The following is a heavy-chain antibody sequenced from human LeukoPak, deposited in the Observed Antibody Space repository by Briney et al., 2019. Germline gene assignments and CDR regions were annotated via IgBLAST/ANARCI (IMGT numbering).Heavy chain of an antibody. CDR1: GYTFTSYY. D-gene: IGHD2-2*02. CDR2: INPSGGST. V-gene: IGHV1-46*01. J-gene: IGHJ5*02. Sequence: ASVKVSCKASGYTFTSYYMHWVRQAPGQGLEWMGIINPSGGSTSYAQKFQGRVTMTRDTSTSTVYMELSSLRSEDTAVYYCARDLVPVVPAAIRFKINWFDPWGQGTLVTVSS. CDR3: ARDLVPVVPAAIRFKINWFDP.